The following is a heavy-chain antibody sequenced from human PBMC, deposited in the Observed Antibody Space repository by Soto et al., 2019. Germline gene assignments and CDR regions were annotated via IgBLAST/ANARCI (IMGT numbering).Heavy chain of an antibody. J-gene: IGHJ5*02. CDR1: GYTLNEVA. CDR2: FDPDEAET. Sequence: QGQLVQSGAEVKKPGASVTVSCKVSGYTLNEVAMHWLRQAPGKGLEWLGGFDPDEAETIYAQHFQGRVTMTEGTSTDTVYMELSSLRSEDTALYFCTTYHGDYDFDHWGQGTLVTVSS. D-gene: IGHD4-17*01. CDR3: TTYHGDYDFDH. V-gene: IGHV1-24*01.